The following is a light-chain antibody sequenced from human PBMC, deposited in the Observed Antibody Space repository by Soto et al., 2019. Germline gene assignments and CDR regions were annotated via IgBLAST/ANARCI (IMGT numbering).Light chain of an antibody. J-gene: IGLJ3*02. Sequence: LTQPASVSGSPEQSITISCTGTSSDVGAYNLVSWYQQHPGKAPRLIIYEGSKRPSGISHCFSGSKSDNTASLTISGLRAEDEAHYHCCSYAGSRTFVFGGGTKVTVL. CDR3: CSYAGSRTFV. CDR1: SSDVGAYNL. V-gene: IGLV2-23*01. CDR2: EGS.